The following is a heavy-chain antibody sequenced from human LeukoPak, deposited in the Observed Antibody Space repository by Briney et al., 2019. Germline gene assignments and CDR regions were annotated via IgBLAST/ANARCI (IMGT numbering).Heavy chain of an antibody. CDR1: GGSFSGYY. D-gene: IGHD2-21*02. CDR3: ARGRRHIVVVTAMGPFDY. J-gene: IGHJ4*02. CDR2: INHSGST. V-gene: IGHV4-34*01. Sequence: SETLSLTCAVYGGSFSGYYWSWIRQPPGKGLEWIGEINHSGSTNYNPSLKSRVTISVDTSKNQFSLKLSSVTAADTAVYYCARGRRHIVVVTAMGPFDYWGQGSLVTVSS.